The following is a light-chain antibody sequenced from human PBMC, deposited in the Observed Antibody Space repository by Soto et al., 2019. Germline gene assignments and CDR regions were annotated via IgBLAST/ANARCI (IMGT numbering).Light chain of an antibody. CDR3: SSYTISSTLYV. CDR2: EVS. V-gene: IGLV2-14*01. J-gene: IGLJ1*01. Sequence: QSALSPPASVSGSPGQSHTISCTGTSSDVGGYNYVSWYQQHPGKAPKLMIYEVSNRPSGVSNRSSGSKSGNTASLTISGLQADDEADYYCSSYTISSTLYVFGTGTRSPS. CDR1: SSDVGGYNY.